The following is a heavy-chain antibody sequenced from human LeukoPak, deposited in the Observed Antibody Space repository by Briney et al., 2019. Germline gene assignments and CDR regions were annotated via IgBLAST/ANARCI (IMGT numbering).Heavy chain of an antibody. CDR2: INPNSGGT. V-gene: IGHV1-2*02. CDR3: ARDGATTVYYYMDV. J-gene: IGHJ6*03. Sequence: ASVKVSCKASGYTFTSYGISWVRQAPGQGLEWMGWINPNSGGTNYAQKFQGRVTMTRDTSISTAYMELSRLRSDDTAVYYCARDGATTVYYYMDVWGKGTTVTISS. CDR1: GYTFTSYG. D-gene: IGHD4-17*01.